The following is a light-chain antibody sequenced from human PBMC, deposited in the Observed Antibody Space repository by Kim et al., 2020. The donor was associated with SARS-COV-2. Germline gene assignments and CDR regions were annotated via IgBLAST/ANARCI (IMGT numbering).Light chain of an antibody. Sequence: TGKTARITCGGNNMGSKSVHWDQQKPGQAPVLVIHYDRDRPSGIPERFSGSNSGNTATLTISRVEAGDEADYYCQVWDSSSDHRVFGGGTQLTVL. V-gene: IGLV3-21*04. CDR3: QVWDSSSDHRV. CDR1: NMGSKS. J-gene: IGLJ3*02. CDR2: YDR.